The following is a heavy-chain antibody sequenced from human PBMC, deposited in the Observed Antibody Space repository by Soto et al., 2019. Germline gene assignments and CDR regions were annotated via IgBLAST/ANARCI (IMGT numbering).Heavy chain of an antibody. Sequence: QVQLQQWGAGLLKPSETLSLTCAVYGGSFSGYYWSWIRQPPGKGLEWIGEINHSGSTNYNPSLKSRVTISVDTSKNQFSLKLSSVTAADTAVYYCARGPPYYDILTGYPYYYGMDVCGQGTTVTVSS. CDR3: ARGPPYYDILTGYPYYYGMDV. V-gene: IGHV4-34*01. CDR2: INHSGST. J-gene: IGHJ6*02. CDR1: GGSFSGYY. D-gene: IGHD3-9*01.